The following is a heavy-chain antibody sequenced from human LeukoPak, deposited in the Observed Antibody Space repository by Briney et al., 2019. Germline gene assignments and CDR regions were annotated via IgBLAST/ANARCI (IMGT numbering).Heavy chain of an antibody. V-gene: IGHV1-2*02. D-gene: IGHD2-21*02. CDR3: AREGRHCGGDCYSFDF. CDR2: INLKSGDT. J-gene: IGHJ4*02. Sequence: ASVTVSCTASGYTFTNSYMHWVRQAPGRGLEYLAWINLKSGDTIYAQKFQGRVTLTRDTSISTAYMDLGSLRSDDTAIYYCAREGRHCGGDCYSFDFWGQGTLVTVSS. CDR1: GYTFTNSY.